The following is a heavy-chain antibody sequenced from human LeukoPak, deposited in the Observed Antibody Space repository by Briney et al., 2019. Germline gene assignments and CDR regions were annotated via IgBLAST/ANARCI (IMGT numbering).Heavy chain of an antibody. CDR3: ARTMVAADFYGMDV. V-gene: IGHV4-59*08. Sequence: SETLSLTCNVSGGSTTSYYWGWIRQPPGKGLEWIGHIYYRGRTTYSPSLKSRVTMSVDTSKSQVSLKLNSVTAADTAVYYCARTMVAADFYGMDVWGQGTTVTVSS. J-gene: IGHJ6*02. CDR1: GGSTTSYY. CDR2: IYYRGRT. D-gene: IGHD2-15*01.